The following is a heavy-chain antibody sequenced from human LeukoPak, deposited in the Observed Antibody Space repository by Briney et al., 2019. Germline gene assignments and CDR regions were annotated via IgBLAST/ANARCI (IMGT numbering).Heavy chain of an antibody. D-gene: IGHD3-9*01. J-gene: IGHJ4*02. V-gene: IGHV1-18*01. CDR3: ARGAEYYDVLTPAY. CDR2: ISAYNGNT. Sequence: ASVKVSCKASGYTFTSYGISWVRQAPGQGLEWMGWISAYNGNTNYAQKFQDRVTMTTDTSTSTAYMELRSLRSDDTAVYYCARGAEYYDVLTPAYWGQGTLVTVSS. CDR1: GYTFTSYG.